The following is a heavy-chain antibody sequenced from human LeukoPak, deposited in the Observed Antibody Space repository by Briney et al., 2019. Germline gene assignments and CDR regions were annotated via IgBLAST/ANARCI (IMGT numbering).Heavy chain of an antibody. V-gene: IGHV3-30*18. CDR1: GLTFSTYG. J-gene: IGHJ4*02. CDR3: TKAAQQLVLPFDS. Sequence: GGSLRLSCAASGLTFSTYGMHWVRQAPGKGLEWVAVISYDGGQKYYADSVKGRFSIPRDNSASTLYLQMSGLRPEDTAVYYCTKAAQQLVLPFDSWGQGALVTVSS. D-gene: IGHD6-13*01. CDR2: ISYDGGQK.